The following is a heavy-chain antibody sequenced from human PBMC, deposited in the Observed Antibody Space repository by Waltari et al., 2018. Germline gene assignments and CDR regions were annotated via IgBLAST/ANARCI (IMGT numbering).Heavy chain of an antibody. J-gene: IGHJ4*02. CDR3: AKDGDYYDSRGYPDY. D-gene: IGHD3-22*01. CDR2: ISYDGSNK. Sequence: QVQLVESGGGVVQPGRSLRLSCAASGFTFSSYGMHWVRQAPGKGLEWVAVISYDGSNKYYADSVKGRFTISRDNSKNTLYLQMNSLRAEDTAVYYCAKDGDYYDSRGYPDYWGQGTLVTVSS. CDR1: GFTFSSYG. V-gene: IGHV3-30*18.